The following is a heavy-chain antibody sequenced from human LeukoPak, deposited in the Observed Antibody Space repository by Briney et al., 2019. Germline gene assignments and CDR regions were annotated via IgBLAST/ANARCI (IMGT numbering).Heavy chain of an antibody. CDR3: AKFPGSGDYLFDY. J-gene: IGHJ4*02. D-gene: IGHD4-17*01. CDR2: ISGSGGST. CDR1: GFTFSSYG. V-gene: IGHV3-23*01. Sequence: GGSLRLSCAVSGFTFSSYGMSWVRQAPGKGLEWVSAISGSGGSTYYADSVKGRFTISRDNSKNTLYLQMNSLRAEDTAVYYCAKFPGSGDYLFDYWGQGTLVTVSS.